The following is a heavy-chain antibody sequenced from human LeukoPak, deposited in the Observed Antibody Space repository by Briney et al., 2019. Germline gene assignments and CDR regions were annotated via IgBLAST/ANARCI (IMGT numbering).Heavy chain of an antibody. J-gene: IGHJ4*02. CDR2: ISAYNGNT. Sequence: GASVKVSCKASGYTFTSYGISWVRQAPGQGLEWIGWISAYNGNTNSAQKLQGRVTLTTDTSTSTAYMELRSLRSDDTAVYYCARDWYSSSWYWDWWGQGTLVTVSS. D-gene: IGHD6-13*01. CDR3: ARDWYSSSWYWDW. CDR1: GYTFTSYG. V-gene: IGHV1-18*01.